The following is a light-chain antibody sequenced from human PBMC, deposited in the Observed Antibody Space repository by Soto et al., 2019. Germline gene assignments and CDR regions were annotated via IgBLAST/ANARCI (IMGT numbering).Light chain of an antibody. CDR2: GAS. CDR1: QSVSSSY. J-gene: IGKJ1*01. V-gene: IGKV3-20*01. Sequence: EIVLTQSPGTLSLSPGERATLSCRASQSVSSSYLAWYQQKPGQAPRPLIYGASSRAIGIPDRFSGSGSGTDFTLTISRLGPEDFAVYYCQQYGSSPWTFGRGTKVEIK. CDR3: QQYGSSPWT.